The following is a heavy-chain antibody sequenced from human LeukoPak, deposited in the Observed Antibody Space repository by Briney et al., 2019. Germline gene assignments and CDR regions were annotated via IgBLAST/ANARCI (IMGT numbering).Heavy chain of an antibody. CDR1: GGSFSGYY. CDR2: INHSGST. J-gene: IGHJ4*02. CDR3: ARGTYDSSGYYSEN. Sequence: SETLSLTCAVYGGSFSGYYWSWIRQPPGKGLEWIGEINHSGSTNYNPSLKSRVTISVDTPKNQFSLKLGSVTAADTAVYYCARGTYDSSGYYSENWGQGTLVTVSS. D-gene: IGHD3-22*01. V-gene: IGHV4-34*01.